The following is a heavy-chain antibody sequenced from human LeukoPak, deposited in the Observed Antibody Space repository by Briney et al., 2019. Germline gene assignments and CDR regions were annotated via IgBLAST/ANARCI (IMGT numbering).Heavy chain of an antibody. CDR3: ARALVGPTYGVNWFDP. J-gene: IGHJ5*02. V-gene: IGHV4-30-4*01. D-gene: IGHD1-26*01. Sequence: SQTLSLTCTVSGGSISSGDYYWSWIRQPPGKGLEWIGYIYYSGSTYYNPSLKSRVTISVDTPKNQFSLKLSSVTAAGTAVYYCARALVGPTYGVNWFDPWGQGTLVTVSS. CDR2: IYYSGST. CDR1: GGSISSGDYY.